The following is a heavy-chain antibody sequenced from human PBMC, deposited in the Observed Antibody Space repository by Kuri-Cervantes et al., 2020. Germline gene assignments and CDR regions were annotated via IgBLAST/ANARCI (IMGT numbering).Heavy chain of an antibody. Sequence: SETLSLTCGVHGASFSGYYWTWIRQPPRKGLEWVGQIIHTGNTHINPSLKSRVTLSVDTSENQLSLRLESVTAADTALYYCARVFGSCTGGFCSFDYWGQGLLVTVSS. CDR3: ARVFGSCTGGFCSFDY. CDR1: GASFSGYY. CDR2: IIHTGNT. D-gene: IGHD2-8*02. V-gene: IGHV4-34*12. J-gene: IGHJ4*02.